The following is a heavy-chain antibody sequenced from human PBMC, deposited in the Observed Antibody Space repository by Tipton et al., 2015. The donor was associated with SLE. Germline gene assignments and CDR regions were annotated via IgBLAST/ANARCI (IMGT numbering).Heavy chain of an antibody. CDR2: IFYSGST. CDR1: GGSISSDH. CDR3: ARISVDTTMAQRVDYGMDV. Sequence: TLSLTCTVSGGSISSDHWTWIRQPPGKGLEWIGSIFYSGSTTYNPSLKSRVTMSVDTPKNQFSLKLTSVTAADTAVYYCARISVDTTMAQRVDYGMDVWGQGTTVIVSS. D-gene: IGHD5-18*01. J-gene: IGHJ6*02. V-gene: IGHV4-59*01.